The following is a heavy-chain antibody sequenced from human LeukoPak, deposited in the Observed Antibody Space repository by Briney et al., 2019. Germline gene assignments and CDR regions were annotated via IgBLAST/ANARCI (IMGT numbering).Heavy chain of an antibody. V-gene: IGHV3-74*01. CDR2: INTDGSST. Sequence: PGGSLRLSCAASGFTFSTYWMHWVRQAPGKGLVWVSRINTDGSSTSYAASVKGRFIISRDNAKNTLYLQMNSLRAEDTAVYYCARDKYCSSTSCPRGWFDPWGQGTLVTVSS. J-gene: IGHJ5*02. D-gene: IGHD2-2*01. CDR1: GFTFSTYW. CDR3: ARDKYCSSTSCPRGWFDP.